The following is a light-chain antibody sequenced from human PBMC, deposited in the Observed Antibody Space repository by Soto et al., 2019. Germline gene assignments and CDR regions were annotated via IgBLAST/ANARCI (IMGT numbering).Light chain of an antibody. V-gene: IGKV1-5*01. J-gene: IGKJ5*01. Sequence: DIQMTQSPSTLSASVGYRVTITCRASQSISSWLAWYQQKPGKAPKLLIYAASTLETGVPSRFSGSGSGTDFTFTISSLQPEDIATYYCQQYDNLITFGQGTRLEIK. CDR3: QQYDNLIT. CDR2: AAS. CDR1: QSISSW.